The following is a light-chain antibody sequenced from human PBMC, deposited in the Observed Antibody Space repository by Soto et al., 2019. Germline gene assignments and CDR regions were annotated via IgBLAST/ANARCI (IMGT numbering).Light chain of an antibody. CDR2: DAS. V-gene: IGKV3-11*01. CDR1: QSVSSY. J-gene: IGKJ4*01. CDR3: QQRSNWPLT. Sequence: DIVMTQSPATLSVSPRERATLSCRASQSVSSYLAWYQQKPGQAPRLLIYDASNRATGIPARFSGSGSGTDFTLTISSLEPEDFAVYYCQQRSNWPLTFGGGTKVDIK.